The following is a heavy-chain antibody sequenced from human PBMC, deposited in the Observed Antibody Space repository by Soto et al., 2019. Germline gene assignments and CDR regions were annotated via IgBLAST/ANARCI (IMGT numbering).Heavy chain of an antibody. CDR2: ISRSGGST. CDR3: AKDLVHGNYFDY. D-gene: IGHD3-10*01. CDR1: GFTFNSYA. Sequence: PGGSLRLSCAASGFTFNSYAMSWVRQAPGKGLEWVSTISRSGGSTYYADSVNGRFTISRDNSKNTLYLQMNSLRADDTAVYYCAKDLVHGNYFDYWGQGTQVTVSS. J-gene: IGHJ4*02. V-gene: IGHV3-23*01.